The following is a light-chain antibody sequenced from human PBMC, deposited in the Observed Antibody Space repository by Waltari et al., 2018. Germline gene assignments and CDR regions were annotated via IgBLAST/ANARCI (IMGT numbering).Light chain of an antibody. CDR1: SGSVSSTSY. V-gene: IGLV8-61*01. CDR3: SMYMGSGVWV. Sequence: QTVVTQEPSLSVSPGGTVTLTCALSSGSVSSTSYPTWYQQTPGQPPRTLVYKGISRSSGVPDRFSGSILGNTAALTITGVQADDESVYYCSMYMGSGVWVFGGGTKLTVL. J-gene: IGLJ3*02. CDR2: KGI.